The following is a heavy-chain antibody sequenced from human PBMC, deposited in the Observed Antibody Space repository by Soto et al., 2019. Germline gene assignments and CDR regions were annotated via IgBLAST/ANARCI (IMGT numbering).Heavy chain of an antibody. D-gene: IGHD2-2*01. Sequence: QVQLVESGGGVVQPGRSLRLSCAASGFTFSSYGMHWVRQAPGKGLEWVAVIWYDGSNKYYADSVKGRFTISRDNSKNTLYLQMNSLRAEDTAVYYCARGGYCSSTSCYLDFYYYGMDVWGQGTTVTVSS. V-gene: IGHV3-33*01. CDR3: ARGGYCSSTSCYLDFYYYGMDV. J-gene: IGHJ6*02. CDR1: GFTFSSYG. CDR2: IWYDGSNK.